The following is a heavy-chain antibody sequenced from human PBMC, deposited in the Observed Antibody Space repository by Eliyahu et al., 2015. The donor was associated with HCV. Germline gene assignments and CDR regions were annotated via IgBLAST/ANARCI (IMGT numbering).Heavy chain of an antibody. V-gene: IGHV3-9*01. CDR3: AKARYSSGWYDFDF. CDR2: ISWNSRSM. D-gene: IGHD6-19*01. CDR1: GFTLDDYA. Sequence: EVQLVESGGGLVQPGTSLRLSCAASGFTLDDYAMHWVRQAPGKGLEWVSGISWNSRSMAYADSVKGRFTISRDNAKNSLYLQMNSLSSXDTALYYCAKARYSSGWYDFDFWGQGTLVTVSS. J-gene: IGHJ4*02.